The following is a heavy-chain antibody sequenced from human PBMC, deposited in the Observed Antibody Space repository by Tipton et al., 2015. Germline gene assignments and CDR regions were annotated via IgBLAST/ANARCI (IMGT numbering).Heavy chain of an antibody. Sequence: GLVKPSENLSLTCTVSGGSVTSGSYYWSWIRQPPGKGLEWIGYIDFRGSTEYNPSVKSRVSISVDRSKNQFSLRLNPVTAADTAVYFCARDAWAGDSRGFYYIYWGQGTLVRVSS. CDR3: ARDAWAGDSRGFYYIY. CDR1: GGSVTSGSYY. CDR2: IDFRGST. J-gene: IGHJ4*02. V-gene: IGHV4-61*01. D-gene: IGHD3-22*01.